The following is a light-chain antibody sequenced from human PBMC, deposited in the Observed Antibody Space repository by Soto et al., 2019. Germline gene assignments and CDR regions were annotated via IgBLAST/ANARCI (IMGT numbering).Light chain of an antibody. CDR1: RTVSSS. J-gene: IGKJ1*01. Sequence: EMVLTQSPGTRSWSPPEVATPSCMASRTVSSSLAWYQQKPGQAPRLLISGASSRAADIPDRFSGSGSGTDFTLTINRLEPEDFAVYYCQQYGGSPRTFGQGTKVDI. CDR3: QQYGGSPRT. CDR2: GAS. V-gene: IGKV3-20*01.